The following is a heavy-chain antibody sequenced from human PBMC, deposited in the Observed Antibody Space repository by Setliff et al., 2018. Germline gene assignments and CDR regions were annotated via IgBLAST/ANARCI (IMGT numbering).Heavy chain of an antibody. D-gene: IGHD6-6*01. J-gene: IGHJ4*02. V-gene: IGHV1-2*02. CDR2: INPNSGDT. CDR3: ATSWHASSSGGYYLDY. Sequence: ASVKVSCKAFGGTFSNSAINWVRQAPGQGLEWMGWINPNSGDTNYAQNFQGRVTMTRDTSINTVYMDLSGLTSDDTAIYYCATSWHASSSGGYYLDYWGQGTLVTVSS. CDR1: GGTFSNSA.